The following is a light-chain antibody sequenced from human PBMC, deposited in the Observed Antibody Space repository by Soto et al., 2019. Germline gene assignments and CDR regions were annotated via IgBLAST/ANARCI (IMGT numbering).Light chain of an antibody. J-gene: IGLJ1*01. CDR2: GNT. V-gene: IGLV1-40*01. CDR3: QSYDSSLSGSYV. Sequence: QSVLTQPPSVSGAPGQRVTISCTGSSSNIGAGYDVHWYQQRPGTAPKLLIFGNTNRPSGVPDLFSGSKSGTSASLAITGLQAEDEGDYYCQSYDSSLSGSYVFGTGTKVTVL. CDR1: SSNIGAGYD.